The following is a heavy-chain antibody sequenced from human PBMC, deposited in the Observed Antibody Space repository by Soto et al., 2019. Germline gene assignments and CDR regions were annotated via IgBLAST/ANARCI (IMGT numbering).Heavy chain of an antibody. D-gene: IGHD1-26*01. V-gene: IGHV4-28*01. CDR3: ARREIQGPIDY. J-gene: IGHJ4*02. CDR1: GYSISSSSW. CDR2: IYYSGTT. Sequence: SETLSLTCAVSGYSISSSSWWGWIRQPPGKGLEWIGYIYYSGTTYYNPSLKSRVTMSVDTSKNQFSLKLTSVTAVDTAVYYCARREIQGPIDYWGQGTLVTVSS.